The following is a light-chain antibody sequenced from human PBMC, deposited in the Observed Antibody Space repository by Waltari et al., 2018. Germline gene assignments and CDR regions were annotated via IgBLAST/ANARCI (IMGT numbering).Light chain of an antibody. CDR3: QVWESSVV. CDR1: GIGSKS. CDR2: DDS. V-gene: IGLV3-21*02. J-gene: IGLJ2*01. Sequence: SYVLTQPPPVSVAPGQTARITCGGDGIGSKSVHWYQQKPGQAPVLVVFDDSDRPSGISERFSGSISGPTATLTISRVEAGDEADYYCQVWESSVVFGGGTKLTVL.